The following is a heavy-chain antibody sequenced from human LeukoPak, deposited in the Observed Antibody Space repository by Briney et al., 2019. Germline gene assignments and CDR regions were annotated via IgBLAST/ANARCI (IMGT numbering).Heavy chain of an antibody. Sequence: GGSLRLSCAASGFTFSSYGMHWVRQAPGKGPEWVAVISYDGSNKYYADSVKGRFTISRDNSKNTLYLQMNSLRAEDTAVYYCAKIVTYYYDSSGYYSHDAFDIWGQGTMVTVSS. J-gene: IGHJ3*02. CDR2: ISYDGSNK. CDR3: AKIVTYYYDSSGYYSHDAFDI. D-gene: IGHD3-22*01. V-gene: IGHV3-30*18. CDR1: GFTFSSYG.